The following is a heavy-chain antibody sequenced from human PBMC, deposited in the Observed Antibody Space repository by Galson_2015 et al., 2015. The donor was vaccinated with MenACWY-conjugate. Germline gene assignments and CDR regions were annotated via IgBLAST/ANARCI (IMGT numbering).Heavy chain of an antibody. V-gene: IGHV4-61*01. CDR1: GVFVSGSSHY. CDR2: IHYSGST. J-gene: IGHJ4*02. Sequence: LSLTCSVSGVFVSGSSHYWSWFRQPPGKGLEWIGYIHYSGSTNYNPSLKSRVTISVDTSKNQFSLKLSSVTAADTAVYYCARESGVTGPVVVGGQGTVVTASS. D-gene: IGHD2-8*02. CDR3: ARESGVTGPVVV.